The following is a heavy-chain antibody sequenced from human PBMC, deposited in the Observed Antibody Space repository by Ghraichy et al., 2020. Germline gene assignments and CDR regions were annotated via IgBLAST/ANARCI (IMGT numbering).Heavy chain of an antibody. CDR2: INHSGST. J-gene: IGHJ6*02. CDR1: GGSFSGYY. V-gene: IGHV4-34*01. Sequence: EALNISCAVYGGSFSGYYWSWIRQPPGKGLEWIGEINHSGSTNYNPSLKSRVTISVDTSKNQFSLKLSSVTAADTAVYYCARHKDYYGLGSNTKDVWGQGTTVTVSS. D-gene: IGHD3-10*01. CDR3: ARHKDYYGLGSNTKDV.